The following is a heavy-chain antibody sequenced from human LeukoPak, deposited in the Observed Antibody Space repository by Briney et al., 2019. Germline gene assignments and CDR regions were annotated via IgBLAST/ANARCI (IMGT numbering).Heavy chain of an antibody. D-gene: IGHD3-10*01. J-gene: IGHJ4*02. CDR1: GFTFSSFY. CDR2: IDKDGSEK. Sequence: GGSLRLSCAASGFTFSSFYMNWIRQAPGEGLEWVATIDKDGSEKYYVDSVKGRFTISRDNAKNSLYLQMNSLRAEDTAVYYCAIYYYGSGSLDYWGQGTLVTVSS. V-gene: IGHV3-7*03. CDR3: AIYYYGSGSLDY.